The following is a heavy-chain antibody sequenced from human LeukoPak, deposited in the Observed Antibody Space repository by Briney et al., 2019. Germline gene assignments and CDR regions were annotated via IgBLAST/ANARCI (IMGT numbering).Heavy chain of an antibody. CDR2: IYYSGST. J-gene: IGHJ4*02. V-gene: IGHV4-31*03. CDR3: ACYVSGSMGYFDY. D-gene: IGHD3-10*01. Sequence: SETLSLTCTVSGGSISSGGYYWSWIRQHPGKGLEWIGYIYYSGSTYYNPSLKSRVTISVDTSKNQFSLKLSSVTAADTAVYYCACYVSGSMGYFDYWGQGTLVTVSS. CDR1: GGSISSGGYY.